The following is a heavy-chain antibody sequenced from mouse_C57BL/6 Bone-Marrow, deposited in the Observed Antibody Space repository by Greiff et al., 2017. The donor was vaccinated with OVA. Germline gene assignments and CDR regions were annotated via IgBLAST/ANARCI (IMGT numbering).Heavy chain of an antibody. Sequence: LQESGAELARPGASVKLSCKASGYTFTSYGISWVKQRTGQGLEWIGEIYPRSGNTYYNEKFKGKATLTADKSSSTAYMELRSLTSEDSAVYFCARGDGYSPFAYWGQGTLVTVSA. V-gene: IGHV1-81*01. CDR1: GYTFTSYG. J-gene: IGHJ3*01. CDR2: IYPRSGNT. D-gene: IGHD2-3*01. CDR3: ARGDGYSPFAY.